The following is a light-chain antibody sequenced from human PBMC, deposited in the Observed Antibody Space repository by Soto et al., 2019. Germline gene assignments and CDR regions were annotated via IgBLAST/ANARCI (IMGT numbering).Light chain of an antibody. Sequence: QSALTQPASLSGSPGQSITISCTGTTSDVDAYNYVSWYQQHPGKAPKLMIYDVSNRPSGVSSRFSGSKSGNTASLTISGLQAEDEADYYCGSYTTSSNYVFGTGTKVT. CDR2: DVS. CDR3: GSYTTSSNYV. V-gene: IGLV2-14*01. J-gene: IGLJ1*01. CDR1: TSDVDAYNY.